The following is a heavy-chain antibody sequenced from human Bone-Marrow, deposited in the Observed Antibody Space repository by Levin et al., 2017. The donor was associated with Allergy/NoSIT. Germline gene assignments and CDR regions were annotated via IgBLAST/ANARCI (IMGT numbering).Heavy chain of an antibody. CDR1: GFTFTDYY. D-gene: IGHD2-8*01. CDR2: ISHVGANI. Sequence: PGGSLRLSCVASGFTFTDYYMAWIRQAPGKGLEWISYISHVGANIHYADSVQGRFTVSRDNTKKSVYLQMDSLRVEDTALYYCARVLYMWPLDLWGQGTPVTVSS. V-gene: IGHV3-11*01. J-gene: IGHJ5*02. CDR3: ARVLYMWPLDL.